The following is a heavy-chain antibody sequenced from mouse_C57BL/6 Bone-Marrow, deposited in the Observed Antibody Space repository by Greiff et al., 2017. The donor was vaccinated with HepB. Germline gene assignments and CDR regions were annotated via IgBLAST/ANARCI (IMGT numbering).Heavy chain of an antibody. D-gene: IGHD2-4*01. J-gene: IGHJ4*01. CDR1: GYAFSSSW. V-gene: IGHV1-82*01. CDR3: ARSRDYDLYAMDY. CDR2: IYPGDGDT. Sequence: VQRVESGPELVKPGASVKISCKASGYAFSSSWMNWVKQRPGKGLEWIGRIYPGDGDTNYNGKFKGKATLTADKSSSTAYMQLSSLTSEDSAVYFCARSRDYDLYAMDYWGQGTSVTVSS.